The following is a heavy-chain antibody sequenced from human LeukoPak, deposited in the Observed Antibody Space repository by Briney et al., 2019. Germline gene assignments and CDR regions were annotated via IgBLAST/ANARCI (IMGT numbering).Heavy chain of an antibody. V-gene: IGHV3-23*01. J-gene: IGHJ4*02. CDR3: TKAPIVSCSGAFCYPFDS. CDR2: TVGGGSPNT. Sequence: GGSLRLSCAASGFTFSSYEMNWVRQAPGKGLEWVSATVGGGSPNTYHADSVKGRFTISRDNSKNTLFLQMNSLRAEDTAIYYCTKAPIVSCSGAFCYPFDSWGQGTLVTVSS. CDR1: GFTFSSYE. D-gene: IGHD2-15*01.